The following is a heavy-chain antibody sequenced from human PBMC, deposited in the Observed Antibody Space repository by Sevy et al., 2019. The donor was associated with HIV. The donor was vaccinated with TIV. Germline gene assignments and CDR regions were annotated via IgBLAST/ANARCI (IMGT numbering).Heavy chain of an antibody. CDR2: INWNSNTI. D-gene: IGHD3-16*01. Sequence: GGSLRLSCAASGFTFDSYPMHWVRQAPGKGLEWVAGINWNSNTIDYAASVKGRFTISRDNAKNTLYLQMSRLRHEDTAVYYCVAEPPSGGHGNYHYGLDLWGQGTTVTVSS. J-gene: IGHJ6*02. V-gene: IGHV3-9*01. CDR1: GFTFDSYP. CDR3: VAEPPSGGHGNYHYGLDL.